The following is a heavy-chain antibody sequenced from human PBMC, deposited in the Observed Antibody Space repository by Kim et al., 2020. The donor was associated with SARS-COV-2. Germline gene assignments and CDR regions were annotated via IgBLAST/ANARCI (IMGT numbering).Heavy chain of an antibody. D-gene: IGHD6-6*01. J-gene: IGHJ6*02. CDR2: IYYSGST. V-gene: IGHV4-59*13. Sequence: SETLSLTCTVSGGSISSYYWSWIRQPPGKGLEWIGYIYYSGSTNYNPSLKSRVTISVDTSKNQFSLKLSSVTAADTAVYYCARAGYIAARPYYYGMDVWGQGTTVTVSS. CDR1: GGSISSYY. CDR3: ARAGYIAARPYYYGMDV.